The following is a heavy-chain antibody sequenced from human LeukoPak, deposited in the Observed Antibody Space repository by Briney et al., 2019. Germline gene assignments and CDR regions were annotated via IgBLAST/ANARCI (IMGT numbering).Heavy chain of an antibody. V-gene: IGHV4-34*01. CDR3: ARGGGGWLPFDY. CDR1: GGSFSGYY. CDR2: INHSGST. J-gene: IGHJ4*02. Sequence: SETLSLTCAVYGGSFSGYYWSWIRQPPGKGLEWIGEINHSGSTNYNPSLKSRVTISVDTSKNQFSLKLSSVTAADTAVYYCARGGGGWLPFDYWGQGTLATVSS. D-gene: IGHD5-24*01.